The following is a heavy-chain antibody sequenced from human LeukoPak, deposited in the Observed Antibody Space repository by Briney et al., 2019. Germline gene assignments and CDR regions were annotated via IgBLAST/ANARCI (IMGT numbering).Heavy chain of an antibody. CDR3: AFSPDYYDSSGYRDY. CDR1: GYTFTGYY. V-gene: IGHV1-2*02. J-gene: IGHJ4*02. CDR2: INPNSGGT. Sequence: ASVNVSCKASGYTFTGYYMHGVRQAPGQGLEWMGWINPNSGGTNYAQKFQGRVTMTRDTSISTAYMELSRLRSDDTAVYYCAFSPDYYDSSGYRDYWGQGTLVTVSS. D-gene: IGHD3-22*01.